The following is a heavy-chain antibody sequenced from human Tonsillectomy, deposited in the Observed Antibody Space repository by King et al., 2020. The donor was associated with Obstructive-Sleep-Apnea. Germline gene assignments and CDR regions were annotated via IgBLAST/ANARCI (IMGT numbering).Heavy chain of an antibody. J-gene: IGHJ4*02. D-gene: IGHD3-10*01. V-gene: IGHV3-23*04. Sequence: VQLVESGGGLVQPGGSLRLSCAASRFTFSSYAKSWVRHAPGKELEWVSAISGSGGSKYYVDSGRGRFTISRDNAKNTLYLQMNSLRAEDTAVYYCAKDLWSADYWGQGTLVTVSS. CDR2: ISGSGGSK. CDR3: AKDLWSADY. CDR1: RFTFSSYA.